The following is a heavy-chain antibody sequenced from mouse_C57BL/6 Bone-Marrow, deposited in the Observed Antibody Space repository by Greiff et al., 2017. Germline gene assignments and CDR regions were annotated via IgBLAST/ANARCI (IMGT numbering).Heavy chain of an antibody. CDR3: ARREGDYYGSSPWYFDV. J-gene: IGHJ1*03. D-gene: IGHD1-1*01. Sequence: QVTLKESGPGILQSSQTLSLTCSFSGFSLSTSGMGVSWIRQPSGKGLEWLAHIYWDDDKRYNPSLKSRLTISKDTSRNQVFLKITSVDTADTATYYGARREGDYYGSSPWYFDVWGTGTTVTVSS. CDR1: GFSLSTSGMG. V-gene: IGHV8-12*01. CDR2: IYWDDDK.